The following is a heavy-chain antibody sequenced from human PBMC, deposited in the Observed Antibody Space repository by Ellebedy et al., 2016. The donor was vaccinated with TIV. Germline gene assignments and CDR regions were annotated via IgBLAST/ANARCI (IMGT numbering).Heavy chain of an antibody. J-gene: IGHJ3*01. V-gene: IGHV3-48*02. CDR1: GLSFSSYS. D-gene: IGHD2-21*02. Sequence: GESLKISCAASGLSFSSYSMNWVRQAPGKGLEWVASISSSSSPINYADSVKGRFTVSRENAKKSLYLEMDSLRDEDTAVYYCARNRDLYCGGDCYAFDLWGQGATVTVSS. CDR2: ISSSSSPI. CDR3: ARNRDLYCGGDCYAFDL.